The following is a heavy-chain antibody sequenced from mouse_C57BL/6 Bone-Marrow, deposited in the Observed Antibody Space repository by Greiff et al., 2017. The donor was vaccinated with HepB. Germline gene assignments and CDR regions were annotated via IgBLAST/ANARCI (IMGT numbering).Heavy chain of an antibody. J-gene: IGHJ2*01. Sequence: QVQLQQPGAELVRPGSSVKLSCKASGYTFTSYWMHWVKQRPIQGLEWIGNIDPSDSETHYNQKFKDKATLTVDKSSSTAYMQLSSLTSEDSAVYYCASDYYGSSFRGSFDYWGQGTTLTVSS. CDR1: GYTFTSYW. CDR3: ASDYYGSSFRGSFDY. V-gene: IGHV1-52*01. CDR2: IDPSDSET. D-gene: IGHD1-1*01.